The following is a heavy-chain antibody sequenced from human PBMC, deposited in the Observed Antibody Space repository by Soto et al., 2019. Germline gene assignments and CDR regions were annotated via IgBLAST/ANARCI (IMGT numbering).Heavy chain of an antibody. CDR1: GFTFGVYA. V-gene: IGHV3-49*03. D-gene: IGHD3-10*01. CDR2: IRSKAYCGTT. Sequence: PGGSLRLSCTASGFTFGVYAMSWFRQAPGKGLEWVGFIRSKAYCGTTEYAASVKGRFTISRDDSKSIAYLQMNSLKTEDTAVYYCTREMVRGVNWFDPWGQGTLVTVSS. J-gene: IGHJ5*02. CDR3: TREMVRGVNWFDP.